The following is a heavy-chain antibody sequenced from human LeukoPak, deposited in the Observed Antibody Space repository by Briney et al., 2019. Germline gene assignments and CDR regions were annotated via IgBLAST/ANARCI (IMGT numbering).Heavy chain of an antibody. V-gene: IGHV4-39*01. CDR3: ARHSQNKRWLQSDWFDP. CDR1: GGSISSGNYY. Sequence: PSETLSLTCTVSGGSISSGNYYWSWIRQPPGKGLEWIGSIYYSGSTYYNPSLKSRVTISVDTSKNQFSLKLSSVTAADTAVYYCARHSQNKRWLQSDWFDPWGQGTLVTVSS. CDR2: IYYSGST. D-gene: IGHD5-24*01. J-gene: IGHJ5*02.